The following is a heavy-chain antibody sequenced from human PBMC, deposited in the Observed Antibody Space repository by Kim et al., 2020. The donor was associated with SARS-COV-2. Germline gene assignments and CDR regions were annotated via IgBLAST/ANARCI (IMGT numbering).Heavy chain of an antibody. CDR1: GGSINGFH. CDR2: IYTSGRT. D-gene: IGHD1-26*01. CDR3: AREQRRFSGSFRFDY. J-gene: IGHJ4*01. Sequence: SETLSLTCTVSGGSINGFHWSWIRQPPGKGLEWIGYIYTSGRTNYNPSRKSRVTISLDISKNQFSLNLISVTAADTAVYYCAREQRRFSGSFRFDYWGPGNLVTVSS. V-gene: IGHV4-59*01.